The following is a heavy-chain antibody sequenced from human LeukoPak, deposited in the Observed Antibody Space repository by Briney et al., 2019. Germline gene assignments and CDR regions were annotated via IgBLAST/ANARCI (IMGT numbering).Heavy chain of an antibody. CDR1: GGTFSSYA. CDR2: IIPILGIA. Sequence: SVRVSCKASGGTFSSYAISWVRQAPGQGLEWMGRIIPILGIANYAQKFQGRVTITADKSTSTAYMELSSLRSEDTAVYYCARLGYYYDSSGPLDYWGQGTLVTVSS. J-gene: IGHJ4*02. CDR3: ARLGYYYDSSGPLDY. V-gene: IGHV1-69*04. D-gene: IGHD3-22*01.